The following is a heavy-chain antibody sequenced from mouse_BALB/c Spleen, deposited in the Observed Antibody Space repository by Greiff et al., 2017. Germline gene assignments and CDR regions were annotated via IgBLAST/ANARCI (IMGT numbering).Heavy chain of an antibody. Sequence: EVKLVESGGGLVKPGGSLKLSCAASGFTFSSYAMSWVRQSPEKRLEWVAEISSGGSYTYYPDTVTGRFTISRDNAKNTLYLEMSSLRSEDTAMYYCAREEYGNFWLAYWGQGTLVTVSA. CDR1: GFTFSSYA. CDR3: AREEYGNFWLAY. CDR2: ISSGGSYT. V-gene: IGHV5-9-4*01. D-gene: IGHD2-10*02. J-gene: IGHJ3*01.